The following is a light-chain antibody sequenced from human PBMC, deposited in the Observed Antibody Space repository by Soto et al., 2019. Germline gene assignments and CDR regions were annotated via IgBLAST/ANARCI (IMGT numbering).Light chain of an antibody. J-gene: IGKJ4*01. Sequence: DIVMTQSPDSLAVSLGERATINCKSSQSVLYSSXNKNYLAWYQQKPGQPPKLLIYWASTRESGVPDRFSGSGSGTDFTLTISSLQAEDVAVYYCQQYYSTPLTFGGGTKVDIK. CDR3: QQYYSTPLT. CDR2: WAS. V-gene: IGKV4-1*01. CDR1: QSVLYSSXNKNY.